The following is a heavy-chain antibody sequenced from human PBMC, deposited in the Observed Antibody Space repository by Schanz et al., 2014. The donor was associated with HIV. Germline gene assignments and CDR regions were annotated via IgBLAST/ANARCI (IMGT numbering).Heavy chain of an antibody. J-gene: IGHJ4*02. Sequence: VQLLESGGGLVQPGGSLRLSCAASGFTFRSYGMHWVRQAPGKGLECVASMSYDGRNEHYVDSVKGRFTISRDNSKNTLNLQMNSLRGDDTAVYYCARAGLHDYGDSGLDYWGQGTLVTVSS. D-gene: IGHD4-17*01. V-gene: IGHV3-33*08. CDR3: ARAGLHDYGDSGLDY. CDR2: MSYDGRNE. CDR1: GFTFRSYG.